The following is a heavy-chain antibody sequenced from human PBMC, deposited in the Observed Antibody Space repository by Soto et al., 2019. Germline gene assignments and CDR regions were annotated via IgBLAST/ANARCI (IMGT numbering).Heavy chain of an antibody. J-gene: IGHJ3*02. Sequence: PGGSLRLSCAASGFTFSDYYMGWIRQAPGKGLEWISCISSSTSYTNYADSVKGRVTISRDNARNSLFLQMNSLRAEDTAVYYCAAGRAFDIWGQGTMVTVSS. D-gene: IGHD3-10*01. CDR1: GFTFSDYY. CDR3: AAGRAFDI. CDR2: ISSSTSYT. V-gene: IGHV3-11*03.